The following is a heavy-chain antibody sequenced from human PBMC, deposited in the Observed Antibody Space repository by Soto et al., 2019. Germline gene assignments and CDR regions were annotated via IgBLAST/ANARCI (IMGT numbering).Heavy chain of an antibody. V-gene: IGHV4-31*03. D-gene: IGHD4-17*01. J-gene: IGHJ5*02. CDR1: GGSIRIGGYY. CDR3: AKDPSPQPTTVVTPGWFDP. Sequence: PAETLSVTCIVSGGSIRIGGYYWTWIRQHPGKGMEWIGYIYYTGSTYYNPSLKSRVTISVDTSKNQFSLKLYSVTAADTAVYYCAKDPSPQPTTVVTPGWFDPWAQGILVTVSS. CDR2: IYYTGST.